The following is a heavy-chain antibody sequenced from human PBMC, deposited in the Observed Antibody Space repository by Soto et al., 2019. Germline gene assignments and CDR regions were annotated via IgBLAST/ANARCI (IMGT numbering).Heavy chain of an antibody. Sequence: QVQLVQSGAEVQKPGSSVKVSCKASGGTFGSYAISWVRQAPGQGPEWMGGIIPITGTANYAQKFQGRVTITADESTSTASMQLSSLRSEGTAVYYCARSQGSSTSLEIYYYFYYGRDVWSQGTTVTVTS. CDR2: IIPITGTA. CDR3: ARSQGSSTSLEIYYYFYYGRDV. CDR1: GGTFGSYA. J-gene: IGHJ6*02. V-gene: IGHV1-69*01. D-gene: IGHD2-2*01.